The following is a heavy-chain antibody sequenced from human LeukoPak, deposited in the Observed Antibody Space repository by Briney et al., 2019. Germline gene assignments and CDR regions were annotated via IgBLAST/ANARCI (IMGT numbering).Heavy chain of an antibody. CDR3: AREGYCGGDCFLY. J-gene: IGHJ4*02. D-gene: IGHD2-21*02. Sequence: GSLRLSCAPSGFTFSSYEMNWVRQAPGKGLEWVSVIYSGGSTDYADSVKGRFTISRDNSKNTLYLEMNSLRAEDTAVYYCAREGYCGGDCFLYWGQGTLVTVSS. V-gene: IGHV3-66*01. CDR2: IYSGGST. CDR1: GFTFSSYE.